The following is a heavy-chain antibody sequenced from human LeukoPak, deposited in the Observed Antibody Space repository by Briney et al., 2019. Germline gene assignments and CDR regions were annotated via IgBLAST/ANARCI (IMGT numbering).Heavy chain of an antibody. CDR2: IYYSGST. V-gene: IGHV4-30-4*08. D-gene: IGHD3-22*01. Sequence: SQTLSLTCTVSGGSISSGDYYWSWIRQPPGKGLEWIGYIYYSGSTYYNPSLKSRVTISVDTSKNQFSLKLSSVTAADTAVYYCALYTYYYDSSGSFDYWGQGTLVTVSS. CDR3: ALYTYYYDSSGSFDY. J-gene: IGHJ4*02. CDR1: GGSISSGDYY.